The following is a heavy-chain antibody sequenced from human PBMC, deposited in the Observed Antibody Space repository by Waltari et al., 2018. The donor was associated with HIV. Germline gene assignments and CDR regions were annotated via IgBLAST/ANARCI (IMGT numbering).Heavy chain of an antibody. Sequence: QVQLQESGPGLVKPSETLSLPCTVPGGSMTRSYWNWIRQPAGKGLEWIGRISTRGTTYYNPSLRSRVILSVDTSKTQFNLNLYSVTAADAAVYYCARGDYDDYGGRNWFDPWGQGTLVTVSS. CDR1: GGSMTRSY. D-gene: IGHD4-17*01. V-gene: IGHV4-4*07. J-gene: IGHJ5*02. CDR2: ISTRGTT. CDR3: ARGDYDDYGGRNWFDP.